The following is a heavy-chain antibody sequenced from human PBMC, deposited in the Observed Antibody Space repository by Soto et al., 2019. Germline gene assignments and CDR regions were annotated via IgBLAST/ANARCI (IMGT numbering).Heavy chain of an antibody. CDR1: GGSISSGGYS. V-gene: IGHV4-30-2*01. J-gene: IGHJ6*02. Sequence: SETLSLTCAVSGGSISSGGYSWSWIRQPPGKGLEWIGYIYHSGSTYYNPSLKSRVTISVDRSKNQFSLKLSSVTAADTAAYYCASAYYDYGMDVWGQGTTVTVSS. D-gene: IGHD3-3*01. CDR3: ASAYYDYGMDV. CDR2: IYHSGST.